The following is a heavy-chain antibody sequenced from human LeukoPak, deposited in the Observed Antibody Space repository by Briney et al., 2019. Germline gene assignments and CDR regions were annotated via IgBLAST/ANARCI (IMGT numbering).Heavy chain of an antibody. CDR3: ARRESSGWYSDY. J-gene: IGHJ4*02. Sequence: GGSLRLSCAASGFTFSSYSMHWVRQAPGKGLEWVAVISYDGSNKYYADSVKGRFTISRDNSKNTLYLQMNSLRAEDTAVYYCARRESSGWYSDYWGQGTLVTVSP. V-gene: IGHV3-30*04. CDR1: GFTFSSYS. D-gene: IGHD6-19*01. CDR2: ISYDGSNK.